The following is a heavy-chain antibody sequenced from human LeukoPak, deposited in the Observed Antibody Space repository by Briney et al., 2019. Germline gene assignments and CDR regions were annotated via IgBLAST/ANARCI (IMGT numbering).Heavy chain of an antibody. J-gene: IGHJ4*02. V-gene: IGHV1-69*06. Sequence: SVKVSCKASGGTFSSYAISWVRQSPGQGLEWMGGIIPIFVTANYAQKFQGRVTTTADKSTSTAYMELSSLRSEDTAVYYCAGMATISGPFDYWGQGTLVTVSS. D-gene: IGHD5-24*01. CDR2: IIPIFVTA. CDR3: AGMATISGPFDY. CDR1: GGTFSSYA.